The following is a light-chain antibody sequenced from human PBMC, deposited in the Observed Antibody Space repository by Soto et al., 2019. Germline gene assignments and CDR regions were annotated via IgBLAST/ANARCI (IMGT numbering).Light chain of an antibody. CDR1: SSNIGSNY. V-gene: IGLV1-47*01. CDR2: RSN. CDR3: AAWDDSLRGQV. J-gene: IGLJ2*01. Sequence: QSVLTQPPSASGTPGQRVTISCSGSSSNIGSNYVYWYQQLPGPAPKLLIYRSNQRPSGVPDRFSGSKSGTSASMAISGLRSEDEADYYCAAWDDSLRGQVFGGGTKVTVL.